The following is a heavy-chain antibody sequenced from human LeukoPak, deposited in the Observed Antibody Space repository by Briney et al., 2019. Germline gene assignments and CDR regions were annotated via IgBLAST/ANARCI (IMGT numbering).Heavy chain of an antibody. J-gene: IGHJ5*02. V-gene: IGHV1-2*02. CDR3: ARGVVPAAIVENWFDP. Sequence: ASVKVSCKASGYTFTGYYMHWVRQAPGQGLEWMGWINPNSGGTNYAQKLQGRVTMTRDTSISTAYMELSRLRSDDTAVYYCARGVVPAAIVENWFDPWGQGTLVTVSS. CDR2: INPNSGGT. CDR1: GYTFTGYY. D-gene: IGHD2-2*02.